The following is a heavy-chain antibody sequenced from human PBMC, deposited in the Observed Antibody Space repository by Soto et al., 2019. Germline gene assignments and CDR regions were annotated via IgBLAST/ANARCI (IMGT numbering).Heavy chain of an antibody. Sequence: QVQLVQSGAEVKKPGSSVNVSCKASGGTFSSYSITWVRQATGQGLEWMGEIIPIFGTATYAQKFQGRVTITADESTSTAYRELSSLRSEDTAVYYCASDGGRHSGGIDYWGQGTLVTVSS. V-gene: IGHV1-69*01. J-gene: IGHJ4*02. D-gene: IGHD1-26*01. CDR3: ASDGGRHSGGIDY. CDR2: IIPIFGTA. CDR1: GGTFSSYS.